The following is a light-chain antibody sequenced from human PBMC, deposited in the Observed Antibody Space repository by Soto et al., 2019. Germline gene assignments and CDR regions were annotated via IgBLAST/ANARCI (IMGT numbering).Light chain of an antibody. J-gene: IGKJ3*01. CDR3: QHYGTSPFT. V-gene: IGKV3-20*01. CDR2: GAS. Sequence: EILLTQSPGILSLSPGERASLSCWASQSVSINLAWYQQKPGQAPRLLIYGASTRATGIPHRFSGSGSGSDFILTISRLEPKDFAVYFCQHYGTSPFTFCPGTKVEIK. CDR1: QSVSIN.